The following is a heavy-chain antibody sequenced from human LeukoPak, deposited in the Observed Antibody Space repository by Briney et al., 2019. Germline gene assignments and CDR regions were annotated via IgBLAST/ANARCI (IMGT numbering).Heavy chain of an antibody. Sequence: GRSLRLSCAASGFTFSSYGMHWVRQAPGKGLEWVAFIRYDGSNKYYADSVKGRFTISRDNSKNTLYLQMNSLRAEDTAVYYCAKDDYSGTSGSYQEFDPWGQGTLVTVSS. CDR3: AKDDYSGTSGSYQEFDP. J-gene: IGHJ5*02. V-gene: IGHV3-30*02. CDR2: IRYDGSNK. D-gene: IGHD1-26*01. CDR1: GFTFSSYG.